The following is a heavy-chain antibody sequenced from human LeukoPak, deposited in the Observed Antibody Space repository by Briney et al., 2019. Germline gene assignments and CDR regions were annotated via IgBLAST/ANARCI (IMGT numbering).Heavy chain of an antibody. D-gene: IGHD2-21*02. CDR3: TRELPREVTLDY. CDR2: INPDGSST. Sequence: PGGSLRLSCAASGFTFISYGMQWVRQAPGKGLVWVSRINPDGSSTSYADSVNGRFTASRDNAKNTLYLQVNSLRAEDTAVYFCTRELPREVTLDYWGQGTLVTVSS. V-gene: IGHV3-74*01. J-gene: IGHJ4*01. CDR1: GFTFISYG.